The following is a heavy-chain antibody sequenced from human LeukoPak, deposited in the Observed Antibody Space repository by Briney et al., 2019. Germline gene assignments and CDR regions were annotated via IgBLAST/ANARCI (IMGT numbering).Heavy chain of an antibody. CDR1: GYSISSGYY. CDR3: ATYDILTGTIDY. D-gene: IGHD3-9*01. J-gene: IGHJ4*02. Sequence: PSETLSLTCTVSGYSISSGYYWGWIRQPPGKGLEWIGSIYHSGSTYYNPSLKSRVTISVDTSKNQFSLKLSSVTAADTAVYYCATYDILTGTIDYWGQGTLVTVSS. CDR2: IYHSGST. V-gene: IGHV4-38-2*02.